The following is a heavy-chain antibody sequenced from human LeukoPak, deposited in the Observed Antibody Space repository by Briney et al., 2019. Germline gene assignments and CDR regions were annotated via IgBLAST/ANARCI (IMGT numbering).Heavy chain of an antibody. CDR3: ATYNTFRLGFDY. V-gene: IGHV4-38-2*01. Sequence: PSETLSVTCAVSGYSISSGYYWGWIRQPPGKGLEWIGSIYHSGSTYYNPSLKSRVTISVDTSKNQFSLKLSSVTAADTAVCYCATYNTFRLGFDYWGQGTLVTVSS. D-gene: IGHD3/OR15-3a*01. J-gene: IGHJ4*02. CDR2: IYHSGST. CDR1: GYSISSGYY.